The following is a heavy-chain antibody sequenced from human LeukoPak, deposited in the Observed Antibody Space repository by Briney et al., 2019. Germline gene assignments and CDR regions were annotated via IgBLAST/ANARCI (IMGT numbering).Heavy chain of an antibody. CDR3: ARLPSSSWPPNDAFDI. J-gene: IGHJ3*02. CDR2: IYPGDSDT. V-gene: IGHV5-51*01. Sequence: GESLEISCKGSGYSFASYWIGWVRQMSGKCLEWMGIIYPGDSDTRYSPSFQGQVTISADKSISTAYMQWRSLKASDTAMYYCARLPSSSWPPNDAFDIWGQGTMVTVSS. CDR1: GYSFASYW. D-gene: IGHD6-13*01.